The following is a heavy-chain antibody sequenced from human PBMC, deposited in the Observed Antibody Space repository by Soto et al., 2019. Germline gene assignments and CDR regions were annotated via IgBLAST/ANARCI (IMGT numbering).Heavy chain of an antibody. V-gene: IGHV3-23*01. Sequence: GGSLRLSCAVSGFTFSSYAMNWVRQAPGKGLEWVSAISGSGGSTYYADSVKGRFTISRDNSKNTLYLQMISLRAEDTAVYYCAKDVTGGPSYFDNWGQGTLVTVSS. D-gene: IGHD2-15*01. CDR3: AKDVTGGPSYFDN. CDR2: ISGSGGST. J-gene: IGHJ4*02. CDR1: GFTFSSYA.